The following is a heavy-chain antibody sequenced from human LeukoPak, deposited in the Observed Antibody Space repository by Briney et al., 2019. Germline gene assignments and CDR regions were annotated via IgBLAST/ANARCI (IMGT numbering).Heavy chain of an antibody. V-gene: IGHV1-46*01. CDR2: INPSGGST. J-gene: IGHJ6*02. CDR1: GYTFISYY. Sequence: ASVKVSCKASGYTFISYYMHWVRQAPGQGLEWMGIINPSGGSTSYAQKFQGRVTITADESTSTAYMELSSLRSEDTAVYYCARDHRQQLDLYYYYYGMDVWGQGTTVTVSS. D-gene: IGHD6-13*01. CDR3: ARDHRQQLDLYYYYYGMDV.